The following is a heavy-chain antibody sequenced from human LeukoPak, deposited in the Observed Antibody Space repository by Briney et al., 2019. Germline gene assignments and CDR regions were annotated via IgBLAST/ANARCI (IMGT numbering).Heavy chain of an antibody. CDR2: ISYDGSNK. Sequence: GGSLRLSCAASGFTFSSYAMHWVRQAPGKGLEWVAVISYDGSNKYYADSVKGRFTISRDNSKNTLYLQMNSLRAEDTAVYYCAKGLEESDYWGQGTLVTVSS. V-gene: IGHV3-30*04. CDR3: AKGLEESDY. CDR1: GFTFSSYA. J-gene: IGHJ4*02. D-gene: IGHD6-19*01.